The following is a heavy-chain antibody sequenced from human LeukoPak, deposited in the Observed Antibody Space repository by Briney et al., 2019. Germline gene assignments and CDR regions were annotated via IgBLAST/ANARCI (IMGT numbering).Heavy chain of an antibody. CDR3: ARAGQLDRPFNY. CDR1: GGSISSYY. CDR2: ICYSGST. V-gene: IGHV4-59*01. Sequence: IPSETLSLTCTVSGGSISSYYWSWIRQPPGKGLEWIGYICYSGSTNYNPSLKSRVTISVDTSKNQFSLKLSSVTAADTAVYYCARAGQLDRPFNYWAREPWSPSPQ. J-gene: IGHJ4*02. D-gene: IGHD6-13*01.